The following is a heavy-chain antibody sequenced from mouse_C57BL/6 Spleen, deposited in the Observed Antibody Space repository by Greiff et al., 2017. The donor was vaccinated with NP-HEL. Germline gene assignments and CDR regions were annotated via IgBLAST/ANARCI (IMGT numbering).Heavy chain of an antibody. V-gene: IGHV3-6*01. CDR2: ISYDGSN. D-gene: IGHD1-1*01. CDR3: AREYGSSYWYFDV. CDR1: GYSITSGYY. Sequence: EVQLQESGPGLVKPSQSLSLTCSVTGYSITSGYYWNWIRQFPGNQLEWMGYISYDGSNNYNPSLKNRISITRDTSKNQFFLKLNSVTTEDTATYYCAREYGSSYWYFDVWGTGTTVTVSS. J-gene: IGHJ1*03.